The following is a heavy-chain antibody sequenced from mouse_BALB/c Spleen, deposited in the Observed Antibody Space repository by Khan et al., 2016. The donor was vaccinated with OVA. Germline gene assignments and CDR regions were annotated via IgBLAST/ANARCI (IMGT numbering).Heavy chain of an antibody. V-gene: IGHV1-77*01. CDR2: IYPGSGSI. D-gene: IGHD1-1*01. J-gene: IGHJ3*01. CDR1: GYSFTDYI. CDR3: ARREYDSSYSGLAY. Sequence: QVQLQQPGPELVMPGASVKISCKASGYSFTDYIITWVKQRTGQGLQWIGEIYPGSGSIYSNEKFKGKATLTADKSSNTAYMQLSSLTSEDSAVYFCARREYDSSYSGLAYWGQGTLVTVSA.